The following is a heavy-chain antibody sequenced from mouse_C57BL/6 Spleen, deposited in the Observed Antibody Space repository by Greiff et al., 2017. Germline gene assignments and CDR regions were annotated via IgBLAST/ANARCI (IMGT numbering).Heavy chain of an antibody. CDR1: GYTFTSYW. Sequence: QVQLKQPGAELVMPGASVKLSCKASGYTFTSYWMHWVKQRPGQGLEWIGEIDPSDSYTNYNQKFKGKSTLTVDKSSSTAYMQLSSLTSEDSAVYYCARTDSNYFDYWGQGTTLTVSS. CDR3: ARTDSNYFDY. CDR2: IDPSDSYT. V-gene: IGHV1-69*01. J-gene: IGHJ2*01.